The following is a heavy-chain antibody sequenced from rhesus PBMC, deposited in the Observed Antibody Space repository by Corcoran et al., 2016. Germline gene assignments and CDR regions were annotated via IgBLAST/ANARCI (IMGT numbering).Heavy chain of an antibody. V-gene: IGHV4-122*02. J-gene: IGHJ6*01. Sequence: QVQLQESGTGLVKPSETLSLTCAVSGGSISSSYYYWSWITLAQGNGPEWIGYISYRASTSYNRSVKSRVTISRDTSKNQFSLKLSSVTAADTAVYYSARRYNIWTGYYGGLDSWGQGVVVTVSS. CDR2: ISYRAST. CDR1: GGSISSSYYY. D-gene: IGHD3-3*01. CDR3: ARRYNIWTGYYGGLDS.